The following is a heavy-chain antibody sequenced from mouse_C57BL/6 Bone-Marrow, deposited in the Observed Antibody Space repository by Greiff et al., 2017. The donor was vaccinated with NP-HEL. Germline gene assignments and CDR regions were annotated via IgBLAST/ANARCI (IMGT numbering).Heavy chain of an antibody. CDR2: IHPNSGST. V-gene: IGHV1-64*01. CDR3: ARKGIYYGNYNFDY. CDR1: GYTFTSYW. J-gene: IGHJ2*01. D-gene: IGHD2-1*01. Sequence: QVQLQQSGAELVKPGASVKLSCKASGYTFTSYWMHWVKQRPGQGLEWIGMIHPNSGSTNYNEKFKSKATLTVDKSSSTAYMQLSSLTSEDSAVYYCARKGIYYGNYNFDYWGQGTTLTVSS.